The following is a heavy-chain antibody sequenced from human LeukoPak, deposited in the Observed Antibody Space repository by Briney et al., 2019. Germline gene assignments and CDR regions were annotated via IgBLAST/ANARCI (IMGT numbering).Heavy chain of an antibody. CDR3: VRVVTTGSGWYHFDN. V-gene: IGHV3-72*01. J-gene: IGHJ4*02. CDR2: SSTTKPNSCTT. D-gene: IGHD1-1*01. Sequence: GGSLRLSCAGAGFSITDHHMDWVRQAPGKGREWIGRSSTTKPNSCTTQYAASVRGRFNISRDDSQKSLYLRLNSPKTEDTAVYYCVRVVTTGSGWYHFDNLGRGTLVSVSS. CDR1: GFSITDHH.